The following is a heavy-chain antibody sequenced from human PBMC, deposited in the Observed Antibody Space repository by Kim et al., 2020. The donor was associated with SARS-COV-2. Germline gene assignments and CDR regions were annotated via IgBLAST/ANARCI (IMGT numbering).Heavy chain of an antibody. CDR3: ARDREWWELLYYLDY. V-gene: IGHV1-2*02. J-gene: IGHJ4*02. D-gene: IGHD1-26*01. Sequence: QKFQGRVTMTRDTSISTAYMELSRLRSDDTAVYYCARDREWWELLYYLDYWGQGTLVTVSS.